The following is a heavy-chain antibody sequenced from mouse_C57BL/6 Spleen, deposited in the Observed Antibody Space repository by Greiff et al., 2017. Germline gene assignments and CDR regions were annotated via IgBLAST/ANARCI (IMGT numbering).Heavy chain of an antibody. CDR1: GYTFTSYG. J-gene: IGHJ2*01. CDR2: IYPRSGNT. V-gene: IGHV1-81*01. D-gene: IGHD2-10*01. CDR3: ATSSYPHYFDY. Sequence: VQRVESGAELARPGASVKLSCKASGYTFTSYGISWVKQRTGQGLEWIGEIYPRSGNTYYNEKFKGKATLTADKSSSTAYMELRSLTSEDSAVYFCATSSYPHYFDYWGQGTTLTVSS.